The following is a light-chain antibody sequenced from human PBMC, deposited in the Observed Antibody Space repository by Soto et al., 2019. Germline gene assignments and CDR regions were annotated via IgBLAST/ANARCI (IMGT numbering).Light chain of an antibody. Sequence: QSVLTQPPSVSGAPGQRVTISCTGRSSNIGASFDVHWYRHLPGTAPKLLIYDNTNRPSGVPDRFSGSKSGTSASLAITGLQAGDEADYYCQSFDSSLNISIFGGGTKVTVL. J-gene: IGLJ2*01. CDR2: DNT. CDR1: SSNIGASFD. V-gene: IGLV1-40*01. CDR3: QSFDSSLNISI.